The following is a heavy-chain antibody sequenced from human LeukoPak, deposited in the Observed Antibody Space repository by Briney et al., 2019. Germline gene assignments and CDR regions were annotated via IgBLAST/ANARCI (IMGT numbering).Heavy chain of an antibody. Sequence: SETLSPTCTVSGGSISSYYWSWIRQPPGKGLEWIGYIYYSGSTNYNPSLKRRVTISVDTSRNQFFLKLNSVTAADTAVYYCARGDGYYTDIDYWGQGALVTVSS. CDR1: GGSISSYY. CDR3: ARGDGYYTDIDY. V-gene: IGHV4-59*01. J-gene: IGHJ4*02. CDR2: IYYSGST. D-gene: IGHD3-3*01.